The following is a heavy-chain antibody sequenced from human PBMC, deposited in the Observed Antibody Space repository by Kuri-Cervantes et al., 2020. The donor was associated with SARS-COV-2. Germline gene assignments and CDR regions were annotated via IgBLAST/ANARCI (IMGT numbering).Heavy chain of an antibody. CDR1: GFSHHTRGMS. CDR2: IEWNDDK. CDR3: ARMPGLAGSYSYDY. V-gene: IGHV2-70*12. Sequence: GTTLGIPPHMLTLTCRISGFSHHTRGMSVSWFRRPPGKALEWPARIEWNDDKYYSTSLKTKLSVSKDTSANQVALTLTNMDPFDSATYYCARMPGLAGSYSYDYWGQGTLVTVSS. J-gene: IGHJ4*02. D-gene: IGHD1-26*01.